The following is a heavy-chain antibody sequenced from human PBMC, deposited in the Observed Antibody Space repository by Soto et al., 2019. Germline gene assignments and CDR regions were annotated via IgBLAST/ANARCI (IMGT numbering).Heavy chain of an antibody. Sequence: SETLSLTCAVYGGSFSGYYWSWIRQPPGKGLEWIGEINHSGSTNYNPSLKSRVTISVDTSKNQFSLKLSSVTAADTAVYYCARRQAAGAIALYYYGMDVWGQGTTVTVSS. J-gene: IGHJ6*02. CDR3: ARRQAAGAIALYYYGMDV. CDR2: INHSGST. V-gene: IGHV4-34*01. CDR1: GGSFSGYY. D-gene: IGHD6-13*01.